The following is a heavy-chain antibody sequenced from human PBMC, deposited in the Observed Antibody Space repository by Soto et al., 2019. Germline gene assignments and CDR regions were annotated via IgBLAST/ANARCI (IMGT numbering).Heavy chain of an antibody. D-gene: IGHD3-10*01. V-gene: IGHV3-23*01. CDR2: ISGSGGST. Sequence: GGSLRLSCAASGFTFSSYAMSWVRQAPGKGLEWVSAISGSGGSTYYADSVKGRFTTSRDNSKNTLYLQMNSLRAEDTAVYYCAKVMVRGFPPSYFDYWGQGTLVTVSS. CDR3: AKVMVRGFPPSYFDY. CDR1: GFTFSSYA. J-gene: IGHJ4*02.